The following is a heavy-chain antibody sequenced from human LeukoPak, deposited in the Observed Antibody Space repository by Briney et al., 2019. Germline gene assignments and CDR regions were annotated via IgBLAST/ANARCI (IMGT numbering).Heavy chain of an antibody. Sequence: GGSLRLSCAASGFTFDDYAMHWVRQAPGKGLEWVSGISWNSGSIGYADSVKGRFTISRDNAKNSLYLQMNSLRAEDTALYYCAKDKGRYYGSGSYLYWGQGTLVTVSS. V-gene: IGHV3-9*01. CDR3: AKDKGRYYGSGSYLY. CDR2: ISWNSGSI. J-gene: IGHJ4*02. CDR1: GFTFDDYA. D-gene: IGHD3-10*01.